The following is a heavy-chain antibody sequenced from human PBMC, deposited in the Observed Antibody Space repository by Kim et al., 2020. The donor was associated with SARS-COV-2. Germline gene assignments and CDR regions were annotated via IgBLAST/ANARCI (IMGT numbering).Heavy chain of an antibody. J-gene: IGHJ6*02. CDR3: ARFGMLEDGMDV. D-gene: IGHD2-8*01. Sequence: NHNPSLKSRVTISVDTSKNQFSLKLSSVTAADTAVYYCARFGMLEDGMDVWGQGTTVTVSS. V-gene: IGHV4-59*01.